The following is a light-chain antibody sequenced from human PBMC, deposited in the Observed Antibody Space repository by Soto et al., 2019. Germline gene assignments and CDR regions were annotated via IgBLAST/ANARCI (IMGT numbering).Light chain of an antibody. Sequence: QSVLTQPPSASGSPGQSVTISCTGTSSGVGGYNYVSWYQQHPGKAPKLMIYEVSKRPSGVPDRFSGSKSGNTASLTVSGLQAEDEADYYCSSYAGSNNLVFGGGTKRTVL. CDR1: SSGVGGYNY. CDR2: EVS. V-gene: IGLV2-8*01. J-gene: IGLJ2*01. CDR3: SSYAGSNNLV.